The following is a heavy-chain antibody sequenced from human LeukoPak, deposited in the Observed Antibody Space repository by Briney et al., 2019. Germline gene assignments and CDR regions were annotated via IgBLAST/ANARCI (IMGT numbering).Heavy chain of an antibody. CDR2: ISGSGDST. CDR1: GFTFSSYA. J-gene: IGHJ3*02. V-gene: IGHV3-23*01. Sequence: GGSLRLSCAASGFTFSSYAMSWVRQAPGKGLEWVSAISGSGDSTYYADSVKGRFAISRDNSKSTLYLQMNSLRAEDTAVYYCAEEGSSSPDIWGQGTMVTVSS. D-gene: IGHD6-6*01. CDR3: AEEGSSSPDI.